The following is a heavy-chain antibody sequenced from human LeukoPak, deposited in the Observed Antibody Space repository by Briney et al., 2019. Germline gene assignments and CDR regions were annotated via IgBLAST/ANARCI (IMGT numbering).Heavy chain of an antibody. D-gene: IGHD3-16*01. V-gene: IGHV5-51*01. J-gene: IGHJ1*01. Sequence: GESLKISCKGSGYSFATYWIGWVRQMPGKGLEWMGIIYPSDSDTRYSPSFRGQVTISVDKSIKTGYLQWRSLKASDSAMYYCASGGGGWGQGTLVTVSS. CDR2: IYPSDSDT. CDR1: GYSFATYW. CDR3: ASGGGG.